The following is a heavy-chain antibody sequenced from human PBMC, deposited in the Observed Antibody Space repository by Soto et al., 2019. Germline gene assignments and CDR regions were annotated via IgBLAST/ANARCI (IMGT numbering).Heavy chain of an antibody. V-gene: IGHV3-9*01. CDR3: AKALSSGSTDFDY. CDR1: GFTFDDYA. J-gene: IGHJ4*02. Sequence: PGGSLRLSCAASGFTFDDYAMHWVRQAPGKGLEWVSGISWNSGSIGYADSVKGRFTISRGNAKNSLYLQMNSLRAEDTALYYCAKALSSGSTDFDYWGQGTLVTAPQ. D-gene: IGHD6-19*01. CDR2: ISWNSGSI.